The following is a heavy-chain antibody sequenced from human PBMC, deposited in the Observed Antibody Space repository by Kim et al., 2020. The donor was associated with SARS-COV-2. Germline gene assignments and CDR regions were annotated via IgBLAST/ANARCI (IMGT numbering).Heavy chain of an antibody. V-gene: IGHV1-18*01. D-gene: IGHD3-9*01. J-gene: IGHJ6*02. Sequence: ASVKVSCKASGYTFTSYGISWVRQAPGQGLEWMGWISAYNGNTNYAQKLQGRVTMTTDTSTSTAYMELRSLRSDDTAVYYCARDLGGWDYDILTGYSPTDYYYGMDVWGQGTTVTVSS. CDR3: ARDLGGWDYDILTGYSPTDYYYGMDV. CDR1: GYTFTSYG. CDR2: ISAYNGNT.